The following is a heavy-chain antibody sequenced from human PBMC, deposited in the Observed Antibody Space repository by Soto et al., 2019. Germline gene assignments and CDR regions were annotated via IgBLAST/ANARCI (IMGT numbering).Heavy chain of an antibody. CDR1: GFSLSTSGVG. Sequence: QITLKESGPTLVKPTQTLTLTCTFSGFSLSTSGVGVGWIRQPPGKALEWLALIYWNDDKRYSPSLKSRLTITKDTSKHQVVLTMTNMDPVDTATYYCEHSTSSGRPYYFDYWGQGTLVTVSS. D-gene: IGHD6-19*01. CDR2: IYWNDDK. CDR3: EHSTSSGRPYYFDY. J-gene: IGHJ4*02. V-gene: IGHV2-5*01.